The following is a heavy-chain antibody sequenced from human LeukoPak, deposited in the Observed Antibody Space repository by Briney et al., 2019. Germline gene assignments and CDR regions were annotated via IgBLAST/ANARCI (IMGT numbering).Heavy chain of an antibody. V-gene: IGHV3-23*01. CDR2: ISGSGGST. CDR1: GFTFSSYA. Sequence: GGSLRLSCAASGFTFSSYAMSWVRQAPGKGLEWVSAISGSGGSTYYADSVKGRFTISRDNSKNTLYLQMNSLRAEDTAVYYCARGCSSTSCSGYWGQGTLVTVSS. CDR3: ARGCSSTSCSGY. J-gene: IGHJ4*02. D-gene: IGHD2-2*01.